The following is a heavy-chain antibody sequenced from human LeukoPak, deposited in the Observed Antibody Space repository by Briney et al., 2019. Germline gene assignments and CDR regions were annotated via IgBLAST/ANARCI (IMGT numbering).Heavy chain of an antibody. CDR3: ARTTEGGYTYDYFYYYYMDV. V-gene: IGHV4-59*01. Sequence: SETLSLTCTVSGGSISSYYWSWIQQPPGKGLEWIGYIYYSGSTNYNPSLKSRVTISVDTSKNQFSLKLSSVTAADTAVYYCARTTEGGYTYDYFYYYYMDVWGKGTTVTISS. CDR1: GGSISSYY. D-gene: IGHD5-18*01. J-gene: IGHJ6*03. CDR2: IYYSGST.